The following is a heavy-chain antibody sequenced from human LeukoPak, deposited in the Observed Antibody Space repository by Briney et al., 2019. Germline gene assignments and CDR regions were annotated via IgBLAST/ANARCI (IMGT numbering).Heavy chain of an antibody. Sequence: ASVKVSCKASGYTFTSYGISWVRQAPGQGLEWMGWISAYNGNTNYAQKLQGRVTMTTDTSTSTAYMELRSLRSDDTDVYYCARDAEVPAATPDYYYYYGMDVWGQGTTVTVSS. V-gene: IGHV1-18*01. D-gene: IGHD2-2*01. J-gene: IGHJ6*02. CDR1: GYTFTSYG. CDR2: ISAYNGNT. CDR3: ARDAEVPAATPDYYYYYGMDV.